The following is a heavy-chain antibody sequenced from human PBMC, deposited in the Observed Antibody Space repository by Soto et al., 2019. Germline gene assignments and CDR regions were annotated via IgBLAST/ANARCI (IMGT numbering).Heavy chain of an antibody. Sequence: QVQLVESGGGVVQPGRSLRLSCAASGFTFSSYGMHWVRQAPGKGLEWVAVTSYDGSNKYYADSVKGRFTISRDNSKNTLYLQMHSLRAEDTAVYYCAKDLLGPGRAYGMDVWRQGTTVTVSS. CDR3: AKDLLGPGRAYGMDV. V-gene: IGHV3-30*18. CDR1: GFTFSSYG. CDR2: TSYDGSNK. D-gene: IGHD7-27*01. J-gene: IGHJ6*02.